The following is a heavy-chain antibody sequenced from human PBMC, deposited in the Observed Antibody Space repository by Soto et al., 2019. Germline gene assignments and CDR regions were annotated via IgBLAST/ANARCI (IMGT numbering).Heavy chain of an antibody. D-gene: IGHD3-10*01. V-gene: IGHV4-39*01. Sequence: SETLSLTCSVSGGSISSFTYYWGWIRQPPGKGLEWTGTVYYNENTYYNPSLKSRVTITVDTAKNQFSLNLRSVTAADTAMYFCARRERYYGSPGWFDPWGPGTLVTVSS. CDR2: VYYNENT. CDR3: ARRERYYGSPGWFDP. CDR1: GGSISSFTYY. J-gene: IGHJ5*02.